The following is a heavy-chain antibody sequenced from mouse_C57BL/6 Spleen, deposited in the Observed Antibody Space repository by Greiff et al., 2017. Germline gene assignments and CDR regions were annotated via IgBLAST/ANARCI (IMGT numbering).Heavy chain of an antibody. J-gene: IGHJ2*01. V-gene: IGHV5-4*03. Sequence: EVKLMESGGGLVKPGGSLKLSCAASGFTFSSYAMSWVRQTPEKRLEWVATISDGGSYTYYPDNVKGRFTISRDNAKNNLYLQMSHLKSEDTAMYYCARAPYYGSSYDYWGQGTTRTVSS. D-gene: IGHD1-1*01. CDR1: GFTFSSYA. CDR3: ARAPYYGSSYDY. CDR2: ISDGGSYT.